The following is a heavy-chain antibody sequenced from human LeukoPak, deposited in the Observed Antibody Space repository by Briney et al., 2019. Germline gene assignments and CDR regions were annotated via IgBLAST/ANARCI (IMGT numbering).Heavy chain of an antibody. V-gene: IGHV4-31*03. Sequence: SETLSLTCTVSGGSISSGGYYWSWIRQHPGKGLEWIGYIYYSGSTYYNLSLKSRVTISVDTSKNQFSLKLSSVTAADTAVYYCARDGVEYSSSSAAFDIWGQGTMVTVSS. CDR3: ARDGVEYSSSSAAFDI. D-gene: IGHD6-6*01. CDR1: GGSISSGGYY. J-gene: IGHJ3*02. CDR2: IYYSGST.